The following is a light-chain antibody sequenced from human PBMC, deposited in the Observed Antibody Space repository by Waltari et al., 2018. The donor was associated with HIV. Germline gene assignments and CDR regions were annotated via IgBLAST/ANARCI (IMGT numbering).Light chain of an antibody. J-gene: IGKJ2*01. V-gene: IGKV3-15*01. Sequence: EIVMTQSPATLSVSLRERATLSCRASQSISSNLAWYQQKPGQAPRLLIYGASTRATGVPARFSGSGSGTEFTLTISSLQSEDFAVYYCQQYNNWPYTFGQGTKLEIK. CDR3: QQYNNWPYT. CDR1: QSISSN. CDR2: GAS.